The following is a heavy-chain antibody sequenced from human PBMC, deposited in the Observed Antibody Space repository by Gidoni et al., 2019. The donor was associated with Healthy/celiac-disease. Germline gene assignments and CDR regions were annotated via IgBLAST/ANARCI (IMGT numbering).Heavy chain of an antibody. J-gene: IGHJ6*02. Sequence: EVQLVESGGGLVQTGGSLRLSCAASGFTVSSHYMSWVRQAPGKGLEWVSVIYSGGSTYYADSVKGRFTISRDNSKNTLYLQMNSLRAEDTAVYYCARGIVVVPAALYYYYGMDVWGQGTTVTVSS. CDR3: ARGIVVVPAALYYYYGMDV. V-gene: IGHV3-66*01. CDR1: GFTVSSHY. D-gene: IGHD2-2*01. CDR2: IYSGGST.